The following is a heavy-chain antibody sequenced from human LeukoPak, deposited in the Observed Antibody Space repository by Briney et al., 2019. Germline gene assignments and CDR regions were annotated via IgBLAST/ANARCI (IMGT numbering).Heavy chain of an antibody. V-gene: IGHV4-4*02. CDR1: GGSISSSNW. CDR2: IYHSGST. Sequence: PSETLSLTCAVSGGSISSSNWWSWVRQPPGKGLEWIGEIYHSGSTNYNPSLKSRVTISVDKSKNQFSLKLSSVTAANTAVYYCARVTDILTGYPYNWFDPWGQGTLVTVSS. J-gene: IGHJ5*02. CDR3: ARVTDILTGYPYNWFDP. D-gene: IGHD3-9*01.